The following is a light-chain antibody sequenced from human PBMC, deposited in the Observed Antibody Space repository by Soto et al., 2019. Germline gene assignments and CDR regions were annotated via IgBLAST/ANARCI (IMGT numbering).Light chain of an antibody. CDR2: RAS. Sequence: DIQLTQSPSSLSASVGDRVTITCRASQLIGTWLAWYQQKSGEAPRLLIYRASDLVNGVPSRFSGRGSGTEFTLTISGLQPDDFSTYYCQHYETYSGTFGPGTKVDL. J-gene: IGKJ3*01. V-gene: IGKV1-5*03. CDR1: QLIGTW. CDR3: QHYETYSGT.